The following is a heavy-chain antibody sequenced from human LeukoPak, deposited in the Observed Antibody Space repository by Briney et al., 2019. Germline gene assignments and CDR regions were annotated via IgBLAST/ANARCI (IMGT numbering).Heavy chain of an antibody. CDR3: ARAPQDYGDYLLDY. V-gene: IGHV4-34*01. CDR1: GGSFSGYY. CDR2: INQSGST. Sequence: SETLSLTCAVYGGSFSGYYWSWIRQPPGKGLEWIGEINQSGSTNYNPSLKSRVTISVDTSKNQFSLKLSCVTAADTAVYYCARAPQDYGDYLLDYWGQGTLVTVSS. J-gene: IGHJ4*02. D-gene: IGHD4-17*01.